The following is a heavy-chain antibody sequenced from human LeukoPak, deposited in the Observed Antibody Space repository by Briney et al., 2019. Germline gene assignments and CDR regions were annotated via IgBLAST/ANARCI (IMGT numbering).Heavy chain of an antibody. J-gene: IGHJ4*02. Sequence: ASVKVSCKASGYTFTSYGISWVRQAPGQGLEWMGWISAYNGNTNYAQKLQGRVTMTTDTSTSTAYMELRSLRSDDTAVYYCARAPQYCSGGSCYFFAGREYYFDYWSQGTLVTVSS. D-gene: IGHD2-15*01. V-gene: IGHV1-18*01. CDR3: ARAPQYCSGGSCYFFAGREYYFDY. CDR2: ISAYNGNT. CDR1: GYTFTSYG.